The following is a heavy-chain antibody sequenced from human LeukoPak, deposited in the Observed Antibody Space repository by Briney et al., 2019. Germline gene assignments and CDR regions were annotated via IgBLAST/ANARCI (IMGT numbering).Heavy chain of an antibody. D-gene: IGHD3-10*01. Sequence: EASVTVSCTASGYTFTGYCMHWVRQAPGQGLEWMGWINPNSGGTNYAQTFQGRVTMTRDTSISTAYMELSSLRSDDTAVYYCARGGASYYYGSGSFDYWGQGTLVTVSS. CDR1: GYTFTGYC. V-gene: IGHV1-2*02. CDR2: INPNSGGT. CDR3: ARGGASYYYGSGSFDY. J-gene: IGHJ4*02.